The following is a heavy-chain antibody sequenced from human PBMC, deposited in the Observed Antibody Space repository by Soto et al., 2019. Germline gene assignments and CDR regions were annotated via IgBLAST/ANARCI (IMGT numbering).Heavy chain of an antibody. D-gene: IGHD2-2*01. Sequence: PSETLSLTCTVSGGSISSGGYYWSWIRQHPGKGLEWIGYIYYSGSTYYNPSLKSRVTISVDTSKNQFSLKLSSVTAADTAVYYCARAEYQLPYNWFDPWGQRTLVTVSS. CDR3: ARAEYQLPYNWFDP. CDR2: IYYSGST. CDR1: GGSISSGGYY. J-gene: IGHJ5*02. V-gene: IGHV4-31*03.